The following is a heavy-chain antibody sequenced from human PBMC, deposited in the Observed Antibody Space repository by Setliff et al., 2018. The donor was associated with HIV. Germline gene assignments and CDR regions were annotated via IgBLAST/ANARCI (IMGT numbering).Heavy chain of an antibody. CDR1: GFAFKHYA. Sequence: GGSLSLSWVHQRRTRPGFAFKHYAMSWVRKAPKKGLQWVAIIYSGGETQYDADSVKGRFTVSRDNARNTVYLQMDNLRPEDTAMYHCVKEGDTVTTTYFDFWGPGSLVTVSS. CDR2: IYSGGETQ. J-gene: IGHJ4*02. D-gene: IGHD4-17*01. CDR3: VKEGDTVTTTYFDF. V-gene: IGHV3-23*03.